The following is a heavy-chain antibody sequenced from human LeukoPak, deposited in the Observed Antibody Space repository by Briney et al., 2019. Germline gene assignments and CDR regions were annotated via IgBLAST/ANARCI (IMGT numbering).Heavy chain of an antibody. Sequence: GGSLRLSCAASGFTFSSYWMHWVRQAPGKGLVWVSSISSSSSYIYYADSVKGRFTISRDNAKNSLYLQMNSLRAEDTAVYYCARISSIAARGDYWGQGTLVTVSS. CDR3: ARISSIAARGDY. D-gene: IGHD6-6*01. V-gene: IGHV3-21*01. CDR1: GFTFSSYW. J-gene: IGHJ4*02. CDR2: ISSSSSYI.